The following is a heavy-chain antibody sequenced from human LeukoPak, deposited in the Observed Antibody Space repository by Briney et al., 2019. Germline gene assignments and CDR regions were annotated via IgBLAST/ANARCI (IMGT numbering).Heavy chain of an antibody. D-gene: IGHD3-22*01. J-gene: IGHJ4*02. V-gene: IGHV1-46*01. Sequence: VASVKVSCKASGYTFTSYYMHWVRQAPGQGLEWMGIINPSGGSTSYAQKLQGRVTMTRDTSTSIVYMELSSLRSEDTAVYYCARDPSYYYDSSGYYFDYWGQGTLVTVSS. CDR2: INPSGGST. CDR3: ARDPSYYYDSSGYYFDY. CDR1: GYTFTSYY.